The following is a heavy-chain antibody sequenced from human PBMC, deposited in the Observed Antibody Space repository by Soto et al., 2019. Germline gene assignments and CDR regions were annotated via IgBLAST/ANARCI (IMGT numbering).Heavy chain of an antibody. CDR3: ARDHLRGYSSSWYPREWFDP. D-gene: IGHD6-13*01. CDR1: GGSFSGYY. J-gene: IGHJ5*02. Sequence: QVQLQQWGAGLLKPSETLSLTCAVYGGSFSGYYWSWIRQPPGKGLEWIGEINHSGSTNYNPSLKSRVTISVDTSKNQFSLKLSSVTAADTAVYYCARDHLRGYSSSWYPREWFDPWGQGTLVTVSS. CDR2: INHSGST. V-gene: IGHV4-34*01.